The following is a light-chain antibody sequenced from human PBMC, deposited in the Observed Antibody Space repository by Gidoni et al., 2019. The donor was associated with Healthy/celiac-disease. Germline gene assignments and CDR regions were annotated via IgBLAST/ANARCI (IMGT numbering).Light chain of an antibody. Sequence: EIVLTQSPATLSLSPGERATLSCRASQSVSSYLAWYQQKPGQAPRRLIYDASNRATGIPARCSGSGSGTDFTLTISSLEPEDFAVYYCQQRSNWPTFGGXTKVEIK. V-gene: IGKV3-11*01. CDR1: QSVSSY. CDR2: DAS. CDR3: QQRSNWPT. J-gene: IGKJ4*01.